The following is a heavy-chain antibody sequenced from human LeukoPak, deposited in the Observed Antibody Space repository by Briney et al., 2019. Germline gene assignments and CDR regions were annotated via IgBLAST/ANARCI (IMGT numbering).Heavy chain of an antibody. Sequence: PGGSLRLSCVGSGFTFSGYAMHWVRQAPGKGLEWVAVISYDGNNEHYAESVRGRFTISRDNSKSTLYLQMNSLRAEDTAVYYCARVPETSIAVEPATDFDYWGQGTLVTVSS. CDR2: ISYDGNNE. CDR3: ARVPETSIAVEPATDFDY. CDR1: GFTFSGYA. D-gene: IGHD2-2*01. V-gene: IGHV3-30*04. J-gene: IGHJ4*02.